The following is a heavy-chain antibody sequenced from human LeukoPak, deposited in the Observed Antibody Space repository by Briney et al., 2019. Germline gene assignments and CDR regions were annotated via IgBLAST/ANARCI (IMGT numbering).Heavy chain of an antibody. V-gene: IGHV1-69*05. J-gene: IGHJ6*03. CDR3: AGINPYYYYMDV. CDR1: GGTFSSYA. CDR2: IIPIFGTA. Sequence: SVKVSCKASGGTFSSYAISWVRQAPGQGVEWMGRIIPIFGTANYAQKFQGRVTVTTDESTSTAYMELSSLRSEDTAVYYCAGINPYYYYMDVWGKGTTVTVSS.